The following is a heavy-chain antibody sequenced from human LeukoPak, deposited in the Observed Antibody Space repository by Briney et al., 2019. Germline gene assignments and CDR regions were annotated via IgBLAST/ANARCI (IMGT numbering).Heavy chain of an antibody. V-gene: IGHV1-46*01. CDR3: ARAYYDSSGYGGFDY. CDR2: INPSGGST. J-gene: IGHJ4*02. CDR1: GYTFTSYY. D-gene: IGHD3-22*01. Sequence: ASVKVPCKASGYTFTSYYMHWVRQAPGQGLEWMGIINPSGGSTSYAQKFQGRVTMTRDTSTSTVYMELSSLRSEDTAVYYRARAYYDSSGYGGFDYWGQGTLVTVSS.